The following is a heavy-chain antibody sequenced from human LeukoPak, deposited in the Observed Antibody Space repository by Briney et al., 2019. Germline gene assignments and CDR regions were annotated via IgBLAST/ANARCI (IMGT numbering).Heavy chain of an antibody. J-gene: IGHJ3*02. CDR1: GFTFSSYW. D-gene: IGHD3-10*01. CDR2: INSDGSST. Sequence: GGSLRLSCAASGFTFSSYWMHWVRHAPGKGLVWVSRINSDGSSTSYADSVKGRFTISRDNAKNTLYLLMNSLRAEDTAVYYCARTIWFGYSNGFDIWGQGTMVTVSS. CDR3: ARTIWFGYSNGFDI. V-gene: IGHV3-74*01.